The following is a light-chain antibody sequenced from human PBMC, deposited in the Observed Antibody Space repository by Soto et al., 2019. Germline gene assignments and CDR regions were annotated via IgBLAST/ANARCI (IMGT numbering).Light chain of an antibody. CDR2: GNT. J-gene: IGLJ2*01. V-gene: IGLV1-40*01. Sequence: QSVLTQPPSVSGAPGQRVTISCTGSSSNIGAGYDVHWYQQFPGTAPKLLIYGNTNRPSGVPDRFSGSKSGTSASLAITGLQAEDEADYYCQSYDSSLSALFGGGTKLPVL. CDR3: QSYDSSLSAL. CDR1: SSNIGAGYD.